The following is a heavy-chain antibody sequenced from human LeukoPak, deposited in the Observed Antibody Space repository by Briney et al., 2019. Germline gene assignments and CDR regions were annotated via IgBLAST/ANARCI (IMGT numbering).Heavy chain of an antibody. D-gene: IGHD3-10*02. Sequence: GGSLRLSCAASGFTFGNYGMTWVRQAPGKGLEWVSYISSSGSTIYYADSVKGRFTISRDNAKNSLYLQMNSLRAEDTAVYYCAELGITMIGGVWGKGTTVTISS. CDR2: ISSSGSTI. CDR1: GFTFGNYG. CDR3: AELGITMIGGV. J-gene: IGHJ6*04. V-gene: IGHV3-48*04.